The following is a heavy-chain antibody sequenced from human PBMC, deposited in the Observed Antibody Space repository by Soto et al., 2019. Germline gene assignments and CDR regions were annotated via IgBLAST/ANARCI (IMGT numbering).Heavy chain of an antibody. Sequence: QVQLQESGPGLVKPSQTLSLTCTVSGGSISSGGYYWSWIRQHPGKGLEWIGYIYYSGSTYYNPSRNSRVTISVDKSKNQSSLKLSSVTAADTAVYYCARVKYSRSATPFDYCGQGTLVTVSS. CDR1: GGSISSGGYY. CDR2: IYYSGST. D-gene: IGHD6-6*01. V-gene: IGHV4-31*03. CDR3: ARVKYSRSATPFDY. J-gene: IGHJ4*02.